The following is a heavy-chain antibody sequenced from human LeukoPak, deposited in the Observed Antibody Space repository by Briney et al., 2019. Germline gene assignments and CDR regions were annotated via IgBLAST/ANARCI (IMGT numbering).Heavy chain of an antibody. Sequence: ASVKVSCKASGYTFTSYDINWVRQATGQGLEWMGWVNPNSGNTGYAQKFQGRVTMTRNTSISTAYMELSSLRSEDTAVYYCARVGDGAARPYYYYYYMDVWGKGTTVTVSS. CDR2: VNPNSGNT. CDR3: ARVGDGAARPYYYYYYMDV. CDR1: GYTFTSYD. V-gene: IGHV1-8*01. D-gene: IGHD6-6*01. J-gene: IGHJ6*03.